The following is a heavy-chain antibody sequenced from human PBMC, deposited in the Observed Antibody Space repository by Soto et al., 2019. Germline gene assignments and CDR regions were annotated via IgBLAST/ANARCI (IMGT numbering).Heavy chain of an antibody. D-gene: IGHD1-1*01. J-gene: IGHJ3*02. CDR1: GFSFSGKNY. CDR2: LYSSDGT. CDR3: ATWLQREHAFDI. V-gene: IGHV3-53*01. Sequence: DVQLEESGGGLIQPGGSLRPSCAASGFSFSGKNYLTWVRQAPGKGLERVSALYSSDGTYYADSVKGRFSVSRDNSKNTFYLQLHSLRLEDTALYFCATWLQREHAFDIWGLGTMVTVSS.